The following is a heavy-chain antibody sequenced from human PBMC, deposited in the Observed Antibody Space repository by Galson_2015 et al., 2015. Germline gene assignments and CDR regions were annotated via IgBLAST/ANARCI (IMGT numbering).Heavy chain of an antibody. J-gene: IGHJ4*01. V-gene: IGHV3-21*01. CDR3: ARQILDYDFWSGYYSTNFD. Sequence: SLRLSCAASEFTFSSYYMSWVRQAPGKGLEWVSSISSTTTYIYYADSVKGRFTISRDNAKNSLYLQMNSLGAEDTAVCYCARQILDYDFWSGYYSTNFD. CDR1: EFTFSSYY. CDR2: ISSTTTYI. D-gene: IGHD3-3*01.